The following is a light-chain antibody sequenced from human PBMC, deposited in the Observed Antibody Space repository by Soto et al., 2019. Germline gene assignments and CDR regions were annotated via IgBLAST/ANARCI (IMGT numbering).Light chain of an antibody. CDR3: AAWDNSLSGVI. CDR1: NSNIGNNY. V-gene: IGLV1-51*01. J-gene: IGLJ2*01. Sequence: QSVLTQPPSVSAAPGQKVTISCSGSNSNIGNNYVSWYQQVPGVAPKLVIYDNYKRPSGVPDRFSASKSGTSATLGITGLQTGDEAVYYCAAWDNSLSGVIFGGGTKLTVL. CDR2: DNY.